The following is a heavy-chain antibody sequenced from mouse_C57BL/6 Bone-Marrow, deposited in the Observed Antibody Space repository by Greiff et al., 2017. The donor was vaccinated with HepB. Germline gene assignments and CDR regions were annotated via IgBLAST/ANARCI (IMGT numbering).Heavy chain of an antibody. CDR2: IYPRSGNT. CDR1: GYTFTSYG. D-gene: IGHD2-4*01. Sequence: VQLQQPGAELARPGASVKLSCKASGYTFTSYGISWVKQRTGQGLEWIGEIYPRSGNTYYNEKVKGKATLTADKSSSTAYMELRSLTSEDSAVYFCARLRDYPFDYWGQGTTLTVSS. J-gene: IGHJ2*01. V-gene: IGHV1-81*01. CDR3: ARLRDYPFDY.